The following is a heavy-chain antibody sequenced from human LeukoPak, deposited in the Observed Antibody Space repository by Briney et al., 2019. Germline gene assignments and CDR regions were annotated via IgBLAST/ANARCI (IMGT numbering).Heavy chain of an antibody. CDR1: GGSFSGYY. J-gene: IGHJ6*03. CDR2: INHSGST. D-gene: IGHD6-6*01. V-gene: IGHV4-34*01. CDR3: ARLKFGYSSSFYYYYYMDV. Sequence: SETLSLTCAVYGGSFSGYYWSWIRQPPGKGLEWIGEINHSGSTNYNPSLKSRVTISVDTSKNQFSLKLSSVTAADTAVYYCARLKFGYSSSFYYYYYMDVWGKGTTVTVSS.